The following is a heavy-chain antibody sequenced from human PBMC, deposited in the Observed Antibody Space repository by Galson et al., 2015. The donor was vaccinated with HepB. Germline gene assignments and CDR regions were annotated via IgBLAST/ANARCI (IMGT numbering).Heavy chain of an antibody. CDR2: ISYDGSNK. J-gene: IGHJ4*02. D-gene: IGHD3-3*01. V-gene: IGHV3-30*18. CDR3: AKDFTISGVVSHFDY. Sequence: SLRLSCAASGFTFSSYGMHWVRQAPGKGLEWVAVISYDGSNKYYADSVKGRFTISRDNSKNTLYLQMNSLRAEDTAVYHCAKDFTISGVVSHFDYWGQGTLVTVSS. CDR1: GFTFSSYG.